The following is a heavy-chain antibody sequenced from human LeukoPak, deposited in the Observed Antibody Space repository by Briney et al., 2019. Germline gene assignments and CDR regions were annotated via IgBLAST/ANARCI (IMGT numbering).Heavy chain of an antibody. J-gene: IGHJ4*02. V-gene: IGHV4-39*07. Sequence: SETLSLTCTVSGDSISSGGYFWSWIRQPPGKGLEWIGEINHSGSTNYNPSLKSRVTISVDTSKNQLSLKLSSVTAADTAVYYCARRGGGYYDFWSGYREPFDYWGQGTLVTVSS. CDR1: GDSISSGGYF. D-gene: IGHD3-3*01. CDR3: ARRGGGYYDFWSGYREPFDY. CDR2: INHSGST.